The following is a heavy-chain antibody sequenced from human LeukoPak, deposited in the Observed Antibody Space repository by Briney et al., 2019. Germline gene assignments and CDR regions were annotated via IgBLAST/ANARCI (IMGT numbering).Heavy chain of an antibody. Sequence: GGSLRLSCAASGFTFRNYWMSWVRQAPGTGLEWVANIKQDGSDRNYVTSVRGRFTISRDNAESSLFLQMNSLRAENTAVYYCVRNLAVAGTCFDSWGQGTLVTVSS. CDR3: VRNLAVAGTCFDS. J-gene: IGHJ4*02. V-gene: IGHV3-7*03. D-gene: IGHD6-19*01. CDR2: IKQDGSDR. CDR1: GFTFRNYW.